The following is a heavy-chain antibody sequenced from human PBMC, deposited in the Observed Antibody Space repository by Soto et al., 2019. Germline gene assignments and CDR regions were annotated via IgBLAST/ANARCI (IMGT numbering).Heavy chain of an antibody. CDR1: GFTFNNYA. Sequence: PGGSLRLSCAASGFTFNNYAMNWVRQAPGKGLEWVATISGTGGSTYYADSVKGRFTISRDNSKNTLYLQMNSLIFEDAAVYYCAKDRLGGNFDYWGQGTQVTVSS. CDR3: AKDRLGGNFDY. V-gene: IGHV3-23*01. J-gene: IGHJ4*02. CDR2: ISGTGGST.